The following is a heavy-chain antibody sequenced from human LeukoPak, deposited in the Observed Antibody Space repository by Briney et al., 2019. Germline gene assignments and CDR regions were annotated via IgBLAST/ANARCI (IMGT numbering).Heavy chain of an antibody. Sequence: PSETLSLTCTVSGGSISSGGYYWSWIRQHPGKGLEWIGYIYYSGSTYYNPSLKSRVTISVDTSKNQFSLKLSSVTVADTAVYYCARVYYDILTGYYSPFDYWGQGTLVTVSS. CDR1: GGSISSGGYY. J-gene: IGHJ4*02. V-gene: IGHV4-31*03. CDR2: IYYSGST. D-gene: IGHD3-9*01. CDR3: ARVYYDILTGYYSPFDY.